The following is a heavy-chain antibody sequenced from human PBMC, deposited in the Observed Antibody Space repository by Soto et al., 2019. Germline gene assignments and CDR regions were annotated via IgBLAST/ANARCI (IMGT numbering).Heavy chain of an antibody. D-gene: IGHD3-10*01. CDR2: IIFSGSDI. CDR3: ARDRGREMDC. V-gene: IGHV3-21*01. J-gene: IGHJ4*02. CDR1: GFTFSSST. Sequence: EVQLVESGGGLVKPGGSLRLSCAASGFTFSSSTMNWVRQAPGKGLEWVSSIIFSGSDIYYADSVKGRFTLSRDKAKDSLYLKMTSLSAEDKAVYSCARDRGREMDCWGQGPLVTDSS.